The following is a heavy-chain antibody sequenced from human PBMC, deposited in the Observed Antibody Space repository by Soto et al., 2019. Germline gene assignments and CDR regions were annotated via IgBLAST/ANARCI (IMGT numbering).Heavy chain of an antibody. CDR3: ARHLWRDDYNWGYFDL. V-gene: IGHV3-30*09. J-gene: IGHJ2*01. Sequence: QVQLVESGGGVVQPGRSLRLSCAASGFPFSSYAMHWVRQAPGKGLEWVAVISYAGSNKYYGTSVKGRFAMSRENSNNTLCPQMNGLGAENTAAYYCARHLWRDDYNWGYFDLWGRGTLVTVSS. D-gene: IGHD4-4*01. CDR1: GFPFSSYA. CDR2: ISYAGSNK.